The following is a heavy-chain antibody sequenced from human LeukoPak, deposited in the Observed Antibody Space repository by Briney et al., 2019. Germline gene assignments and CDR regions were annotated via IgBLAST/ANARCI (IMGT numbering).Heavy chain of an antibody. CDR2: INHSGST. D-gene: IGHD3-10*01. CDR1: GGSFSDYY. J-gene: IGHJ4*02. Sequence: SETLSLTCAVYGGSFSDYYWNWIRQPPGKGLEWIGEINHSGSTNYNPSLKSRVTISVDTSKNQFSLKVSSVTAADTAVYYCARGPHISLVRGALELDYWGQGTLVTVSS. V-gene: IGHV4-34*01. CDR3: ARGPHISLVRGALELDY.